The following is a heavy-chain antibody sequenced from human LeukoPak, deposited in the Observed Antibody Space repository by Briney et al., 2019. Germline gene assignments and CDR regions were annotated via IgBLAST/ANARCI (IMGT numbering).Heavy chain of an antibody. CDR1: GGSFSGYY. J-gene: IGHJ6*02. D-gene: IGHD2-8*01. CDR2: INHSGST. Sequence: SETLSLTCAVYGGSFSGYYWSWIRQPPGKGLEWIGEINHSGSTNYNPSLKSRVTISVDTSKNQFSLKLSSVTAADTAVYYCARDRSPRIVLMVYAMRKQNYYGMDVWGQGTTVTVSS. CDR3: ARDRSPRIVLMVYAMRKQNYYGMDV. V-gene: IGHV4-34*01.